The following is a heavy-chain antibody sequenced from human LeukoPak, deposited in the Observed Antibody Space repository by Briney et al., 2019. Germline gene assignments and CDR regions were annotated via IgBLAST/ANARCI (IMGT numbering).Heavy chain of an antibody. V-gene: IGHV3-7*01. J-gene: IGHJ4*02. CDR3: ARVPYDFWSGYQGGYFDY. CDR2: IKQDGSEK. Sequence: PGGSLRLSCAASGFTFSSYWMTWVRQAPGKGLEWVANIKQDGSEKYYVDSVKGRFTISRDNAKNSLYLQMDSLRVEDTAVYYCARVPYDFWSGYQGGYFDYWGQGTLVTVSS. CDR1: GFTFSSYW. D-gene: IGHD3-3*01.